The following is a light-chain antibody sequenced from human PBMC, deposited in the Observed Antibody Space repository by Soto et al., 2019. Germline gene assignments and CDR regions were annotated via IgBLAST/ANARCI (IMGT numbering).Light chain of an antibody. Sequence: DIVMTQSPDSLAVSLGERATINCKSSQSVLSSSNNKNFLAWYQQKPGQPPKLLIYWASTRESGVPDRFSGSGSWTDFTLTISSLQAEDVAVYYCQQYYSTPQTFGPGTKVDIK. V-gene: IGKV4-1*01. CDR1: QSVLSSSNNKNF. J-gene: IGKJ3*01. CDR3: QQYYSTPQT. CDR2: WAS.